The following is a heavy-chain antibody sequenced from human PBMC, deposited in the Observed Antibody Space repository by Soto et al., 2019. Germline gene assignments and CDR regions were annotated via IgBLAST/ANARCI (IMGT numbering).Heavy chain of an antibody. CDR2: IYTSGST. D-gene: IGHD3-3*01. CDR1: GGSISSYY. Sequence: SETLSLTCTVSGGSISSYYWSWIRQPAGKGLEWIGRIYTSGSTNYNPSLKSRVTMSVDTSKNQFSLKLSSVTAADTTVYYCARENPWSGYYTGVYYFDYWGQGTLVTVSS. J-gene: IGHJ4*02. CDR3: ARENPWSGYYTGVYYFDY. V-gene: IGHV4-4*07.